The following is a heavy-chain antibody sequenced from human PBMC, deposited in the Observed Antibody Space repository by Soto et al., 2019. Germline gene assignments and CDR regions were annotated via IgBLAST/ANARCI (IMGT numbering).Heavy chain of an antibody. Sequence: QVQLQESGLGLVKPSQTLSLTCTVSGGSISSGGYYWSWIRQHPGKGLEWIGYIYYSGSTYYNPSLKSRVTISVDTSKNQFSLKLSSVTAADTAVYYCAREGGYKFDLVGWFDPWGQGTLVTVSS. CDR2: IYYSGST. CDR1: GGSISSGGYY. J-gene: IGHJ5*02. V-gene: IGHV4-31*03. CDR3: AREGGYKFDLVGWFDP. D-gene: IGHD5-12*01.